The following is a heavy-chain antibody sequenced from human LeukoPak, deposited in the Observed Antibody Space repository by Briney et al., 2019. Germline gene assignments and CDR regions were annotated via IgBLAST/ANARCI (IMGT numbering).Heavy chain of an antibody. CDR2: ITSSSTY. D-gene: IGHD5-12*01. CDR3: ARERVTTTAFDI. Sequence: GSLRLSCAASGFTLSTYNTHWVRQAPGKGLEWVSSITSSSTYYADSVKGRFTISRDNAKNSLYLQMNSLRAEDTAVYYCARERVTTTAFDIWGQGTMVTVSS. CDR1: GFTLSTYN. J-gene: IGHJ3*02. V-gene: IGHV3-21*01.